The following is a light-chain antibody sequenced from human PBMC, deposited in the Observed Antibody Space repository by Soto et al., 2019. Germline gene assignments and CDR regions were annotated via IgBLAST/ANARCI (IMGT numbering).Light chain of an antibody. Sequence: QSALTQPASVSGSPGQSITISCTGTSSDVGGYNFVSWYQQHPGKAPKLMFYDVTNRPSGISNRFSGSKSGNTASLTISGLQAEDEAVYYCSSYTSTSNVVFGGGTKLTVL. CDR1: SSDVGGYNF. J-gene: IGLJ2*01. V-gene: IGLV2-14*01. CDR2: DVT. CDR3: SSYTSTSNVV.